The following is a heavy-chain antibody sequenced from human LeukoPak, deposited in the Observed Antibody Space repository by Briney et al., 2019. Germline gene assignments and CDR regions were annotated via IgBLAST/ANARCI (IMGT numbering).Heavy chain of an antibody. Sequence: PGGSLRLSCAASGFTFSSYAMHWVRQAPGKGLEWVAVISYDGSNKYYADSVKGRFTISRDNSKNTLFLQVKSLRAEDTAVYYCARELYYYGSGSHYPHRYYFDYWGQGTLVTVSS. V-gene: IGHV3-30*04. CDR3: ARELYYYGSGSHYPHRYYFDY. J-gene: IGHJ4*02. D-gene: IGHD3-10*01. CDR2: ISYDGSNK. CDR1: GFTFSSYA.